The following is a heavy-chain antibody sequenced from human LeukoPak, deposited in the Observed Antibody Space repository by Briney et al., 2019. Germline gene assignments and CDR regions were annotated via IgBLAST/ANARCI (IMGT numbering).Heavy chain of an antibody. Sequence: GGSLRLSCAVSGFTFSSYWMHWVRQAPGKGLVWVSRINSDGSSTSYADSVKGRFTISRDNAKNTLYLQMNSLRAEDTAVYYCARGPPQWLVYNWFDPWGQGTLVTVSS. CDR1: GFTFSSYW. D-gene: IGHD6-19*01. V-gene: IGHV3-74*01. CDR2: INSDGSST. J-gene: IGHJ5*02. CDR3: ARGPPQWLVYNWFDP.